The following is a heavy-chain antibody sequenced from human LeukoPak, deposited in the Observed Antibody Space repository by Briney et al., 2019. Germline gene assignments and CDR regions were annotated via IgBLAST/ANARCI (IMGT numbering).Heavy chain of an antibody. CDR3: ARVPYRGYYFDY. Sequence: GGSLRLSCAASGCTFSSYWMHWVCQAPGKGLVWVSRINSDGSSTSYADSVKGRFTISRDNAKNTLYLQMNSLRAEDTAVYYCARVPYRGYYFDYWGQGTLVTVSS. D-gene: IGHD1-26*01. CDR2: INSDGSST. V-gene: IGHV3-74*01. CDR1: GCTFSSYW. J-gene: IGHJ4*02.